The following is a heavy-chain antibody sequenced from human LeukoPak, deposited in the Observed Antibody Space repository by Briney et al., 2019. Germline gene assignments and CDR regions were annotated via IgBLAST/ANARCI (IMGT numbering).Heavy chain of an antibody. CDR3: ARAGPGEFDC. CDR2: IGTSSNYI. V-gene: IGHV3-21*01. D-gene: IGHD3-10*01. Sequence: PGGSLRLSCVASQFTFSRYGMNWVRQAPGKGLEWVSFIGTSSNYIYYADSMKGRFTISRDNADNSLYLQMNSLRVEDTAVYYCARAGPGEFDCWGQGTLVTVSS. J-gene: IGHJ4*02. CDR1: QFTFSRYG.